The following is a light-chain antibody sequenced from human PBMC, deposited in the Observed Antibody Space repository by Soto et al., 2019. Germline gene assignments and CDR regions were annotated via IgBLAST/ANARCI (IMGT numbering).Light chain of an antibody. J-gene: IGLJ2*01. CDR1: SGHSSYI. Sequence: QPVLTQSSSASASLGSSVKLTCTLSSGHSSYIIAWHQQQPGKATRYLMKLEGSGSYNKGSGVPDRCSGSSSGADRSLTSSNPQVEDEADYYCETWDSNVVFGGGTKVTVL. CDR2: LEGSGSY. CDR3: ETWDSNVV. V-gene: IGLV4-60*02.